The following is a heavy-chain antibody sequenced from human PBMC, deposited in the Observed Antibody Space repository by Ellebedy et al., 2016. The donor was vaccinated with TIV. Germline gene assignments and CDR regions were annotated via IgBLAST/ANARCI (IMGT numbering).Heavy chain of an antibody. D-gene: IGHD2-2*01. J-gene: IGHJ6*02. CDR3: ASHRSGIVLVPAHYGMDV. Sequence: SETLSLXXIVSAGSISSCSYYCDRIRQPPGKGLEWIGCIYSSGRTHYNPSLESRATISVDTSKSQFSLRLTSVTAADTAVYYCASHRSGIVLVPAHYGMDVWGHGTTVTVSS. CDR2: IYSSGRT. V-gene: IGHV4-39*01. CDR1: AGSISSCSYY.